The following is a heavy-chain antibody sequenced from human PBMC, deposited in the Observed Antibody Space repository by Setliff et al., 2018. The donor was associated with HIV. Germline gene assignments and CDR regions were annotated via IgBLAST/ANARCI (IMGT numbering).Heavy chain of an antibody. CDR1: GFTFSNFA. J-gene: IGHJ4*02. CDR3: AKDLVTTTGPDY. CDR2: IWYDGSNK. D-gene: IGHD1-1*01. Sequence: GGSLRLSCAASGFTFSNFAMSWVRQAPGKGLEWVAVIWYDGSNKYYADSVKGRFTISRDNSKNTLYLQMNSLRAEDTAVYYCAKDLVTTTGPDYWGQGTLVTVSS. V-gene: IGHV3-33*06.